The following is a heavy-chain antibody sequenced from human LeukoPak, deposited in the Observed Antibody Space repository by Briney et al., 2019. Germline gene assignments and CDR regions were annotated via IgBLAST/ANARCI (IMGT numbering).Heavy chain of an antibody. CDR2: INHSGST. V-gene: IGHV4-34*01. Sequence: SETLSLTCTVSGGSISSYYWSWIRQPPGKGLEWIGEINHSGSTNYNPSLKSRVTISVDTSKNQFSLKLSSVTAADTAVYYCARGPEMEYGSGSYYAFDYWGQGTLVTVSS. CDR1: GGSISSYY. CDR3: ARGPEMEYGSGSYYAFDY. D-gene: IGHD3-10*01. J-gene: IGHJ4*02.